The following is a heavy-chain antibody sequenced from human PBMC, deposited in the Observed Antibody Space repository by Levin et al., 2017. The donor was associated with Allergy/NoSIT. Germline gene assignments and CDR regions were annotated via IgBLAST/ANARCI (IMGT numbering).Heavy chain of an antibody. CDR3: ARNSMTTVTIWGWFDP. Sequence: SETLSLTCAVYGGSFSGYYWSWIRQPPGKGLEWIGEINHSGSTNYNPSLKSRVTISVDTSKNQFSLKLSSVTAADTAVYYCARNSMTTVTIWGWFDPWGQGTLVTVSS. J-gene: IGHJ5*02. D-gene: IGHD4-11*01. CDR1: GGSFSGYY. CDR2: INHSGST. V-gene: IGHV4-34*01.